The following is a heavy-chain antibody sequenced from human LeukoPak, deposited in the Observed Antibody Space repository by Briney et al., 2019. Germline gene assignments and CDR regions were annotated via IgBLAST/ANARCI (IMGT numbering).Heavy chain of an antibody. Sequence: PGGFLRLSCAASGFTVSSNYMSWVRQAPGKGLEWVSVIYSGGSTYYADSVKGRFTISRDNSKNTLYLQMNSLRAEDTAVYYCARCHNWNDCYFDYWGQGTLVTVSS. CDR1: GFTVSSNY. CDR2: IYSGGST. V-gene: IGHV3-66*01. CDR3: ARCHNWNDCYFDY. D-gene: IGHD1-1*01. J-gene: IGHJ4*02.